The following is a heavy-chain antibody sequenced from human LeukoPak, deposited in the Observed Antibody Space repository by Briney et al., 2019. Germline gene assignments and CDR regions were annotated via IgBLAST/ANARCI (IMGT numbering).Heavy chain of an antibody. V-gene: IGHV4-38-2*02. D-gene: IGHD4/OR15-4a*01. CDR1: GYSISSGYY. CDR3: ARENGTMGNDY. Sequence: SETLSLTCTVSGYSISSGYYWGRIRQPPGKGLEWIGSIYHSGSTYYNPSLKSRVTISVDTSKNQFSLKLSSVTAADTAVYYCARENGTMGNDYWGQGTLVTVSS. CDR2: IYHSGST. J-gene: IGHJ4*02.